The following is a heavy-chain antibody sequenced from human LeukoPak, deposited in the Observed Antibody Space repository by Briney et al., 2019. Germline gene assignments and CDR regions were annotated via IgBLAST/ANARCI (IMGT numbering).Heavy chain of an antibody. D-gene: IGHD6-13*01. Sequence: GGSLRLSCAASGFTFSTYAMTWVRQAPGKGLEWVSSLSGSGSNTYYADSVKGRFTISRDNARNTLYLQMNSLRVEDTAVYYCAKDLLAAGFSTWFDPWGQGTLVTVSS. J-gene: IGHJ5*02. V-gene: IGHV3-23*01. CDR2: LSGSGSNT. CDR3: AKDLLAAGFSTWFDP. CDR1: GFTFSTYA.